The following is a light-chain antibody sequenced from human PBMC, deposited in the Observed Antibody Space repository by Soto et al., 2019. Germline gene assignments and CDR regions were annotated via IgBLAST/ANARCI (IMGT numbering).Light chain of an antibody. V-gene: IGKV3-11*01. Sequence: EIVLTQSPATLSLSPGERATLSCRASQSVSTSLAWYQQKVGQAPKLLIYDASNRATDIPPRFSGSGSGTAIYLTIASLEAEGFAVYYCQQNRDWLTFGGGTKVEIK. CDR3: QQNRDWLT. J-gene: IGKJ4*01. CDR2: DAS. CDR1: QSVSTS.